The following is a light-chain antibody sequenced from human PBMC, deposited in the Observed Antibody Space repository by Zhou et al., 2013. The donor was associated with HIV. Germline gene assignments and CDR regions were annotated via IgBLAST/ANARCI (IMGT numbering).Light chain of an antibody. CDR1: QSINNW. J-gene: IGKJ5*01. V-gene: IGKV1-5*03. CDR3: QQLNSYPPT. CDR2: QAS. Sequence: DIQMTQSPFTLSASVGERVTISCRASQSINNWLAWYQQRPGTAPKLLIYQASSLESGVPSRFSGSGSGTEFTLTISSLQPDDFATYYCQQLNSYPPTFGQGTRLEIK.